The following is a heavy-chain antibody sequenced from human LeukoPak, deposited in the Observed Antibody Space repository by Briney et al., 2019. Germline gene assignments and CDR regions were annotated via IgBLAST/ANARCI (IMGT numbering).Heavy chain of an antibody. Sequence: GASVKVSCKASGGTFSSYAISWVRHAPGQGLEWMGGIIPIFGTANYAQKFQGRVTITADESTSTAYMELSSLRSEATAVDYCARAWLVSDYYYYGMDVWGRGTTDCVSS. D-gene: IGHD6-19*01. J-gene: IGHJ6*01. V-gene: IGHV1-69*01. CDR1: GGTFSSYA. CDR2: IIPIFGTA. CDR3: ARAWLVSDYYYYGMDV.